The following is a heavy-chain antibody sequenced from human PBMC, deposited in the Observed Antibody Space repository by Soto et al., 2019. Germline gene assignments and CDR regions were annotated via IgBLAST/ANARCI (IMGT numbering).Heavy chain of an antibody. CDR2: IYTTGST. D-gene: IGHD3-22*01. CDR1: GVSISTYF. CDR3: AREGGYFDSSGSGVYHYHGVDV. Sequence: QVQLQESGPGLVKPSETLSLTCTVSGVSISTYFWSWIRQPAGGGLEWIGRIYTTGSTNYNPSLTSRVTMSLGTSRSKFSLKLSSVTAADTAVYYCAREGGYFDSSGSGVYHYHGVDVWGQGTTVTVSS. V-gene: IGHV4-4*07. J-gene: IGHJ6*02.